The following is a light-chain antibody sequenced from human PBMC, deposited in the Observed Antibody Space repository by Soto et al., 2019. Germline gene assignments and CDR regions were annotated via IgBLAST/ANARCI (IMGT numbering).Light chain of an antibody. J-gene: IGKJ1*01. Sequence: DIQMTQSPSTLSGSVGDRVTITCRASQTISSWLAWYQQKPGKAPKLLIYKASTVKSGVPSRFSGSGSGTEFTLTISSLQPDDFATYYCQHYNGYSEAFGQGTKVELK. CDR1: QTISSW. CDR3: QHYNGYSEA. CDR2: KAS. V-gene: IGKV1-5*03.